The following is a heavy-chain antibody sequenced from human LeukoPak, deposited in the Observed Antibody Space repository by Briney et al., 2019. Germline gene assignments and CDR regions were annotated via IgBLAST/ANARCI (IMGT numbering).Heavy chain of an antibody. Sequence: PGGSLRLSCAASGFTFSSYSMNWVRQAPGKGLEWVSYISSSSSTIYYADSVKGRFTISRDNAKNSLYLQMNSLRAEDTAVYYCAREGPENYYGSGMDVWGQGTTVTVS. J-gene: IGHJ6*02. CDR2: ISSSSSTI. D-gene: IGHD3-10*01. V-gene: IGHV3-48*01. CDR1: GFTFSSYS. CDR3: AREGPENYYGSGMDV.